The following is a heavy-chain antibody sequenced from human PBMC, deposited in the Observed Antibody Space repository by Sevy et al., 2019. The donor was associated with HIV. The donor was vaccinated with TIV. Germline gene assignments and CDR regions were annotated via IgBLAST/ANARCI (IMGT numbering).Heavy chain of an antibody. J-gene: IGHJ3*01. CDR3: AKGLGTVQGVILSDDV. CDR2: IRYDGSTK. CDR1: GFIFSKFG. V-gene: IGHV3-30*02. Sequence: GGSLRLSCAASGFIFSKFGMHWVRQAPGKGLEWVTFIRYDGSTKYYVESVKGRFTISRDNSKNTLYLQMNSLRPEDTAVYYCAKGLGTVQGVILSDDVWGQGTMVTVSS. D-gene: IGHD3-10*01.